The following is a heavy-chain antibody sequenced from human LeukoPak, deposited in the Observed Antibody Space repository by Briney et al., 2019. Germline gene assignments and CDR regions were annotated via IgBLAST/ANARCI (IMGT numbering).Heavy chain of an antibody. J-gene: IGHJ3*02. CDR3: ATKLRLDAFDI. Sequence: SVKVSCKASGGTFSSYAISWVRQAPGQGLEWMGRIIPILGIANYAQKFQGRVTMTRDTSTSTVYMELSSLRSEDTAVYYCATKLRLDAFDIWGQGTMVTVSS. D-gene: IGHD5-12*01. CDR1: GGTFSSYA. CDR2: IIPILGIA. V-gene: IGHV1-69*04.